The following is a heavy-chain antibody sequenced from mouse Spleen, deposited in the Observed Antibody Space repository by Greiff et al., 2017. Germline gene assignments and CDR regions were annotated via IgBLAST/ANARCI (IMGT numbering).Heavy chain of an antibody. J-gene: IGHJ4*01. V-gene: IGHV3-6*02. CDR2: ISYDGSN. CDR1: GYSITSGYY. Sequence: ESGPGLVKPSQSLSLTCSVTGYSITSGYYWNWIRQFPGNKLEWMGYISYDGSNNYNPSLKNRISITRDTSKNQFFLKLNSVTTEDTATYYCADSGGSSPYAMDYWGQGTSVTVSS. CDR3: ADSGGSSPYAMDY. D-gene: IGHD1-1*01.